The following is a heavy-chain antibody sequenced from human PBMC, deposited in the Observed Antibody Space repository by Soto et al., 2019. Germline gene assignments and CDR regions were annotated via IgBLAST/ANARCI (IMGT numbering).Heavy chain of an antibody. V-gene: IGHV3-30-3*01. CDR2: ISYDGTNK. Sequence: VQLVESGGGVVQPGRSLRLSCAASGFTFSTYAMHWVRQAPGKGLEWVAVISYDGTNKYYADSVRGRFTISRDNSKNTLVLQMNSLRAEDTAVYYCAKDGGGYNYGYVMLDKYYYGMDVWGQGTTVTVSS. CDR3: AKDGGGYNYGYVMLDKYYYGMDV. CDR1: GFTFSTYA. J-gene: IGHJ6*02. D-gene: IGHD5-18*01.